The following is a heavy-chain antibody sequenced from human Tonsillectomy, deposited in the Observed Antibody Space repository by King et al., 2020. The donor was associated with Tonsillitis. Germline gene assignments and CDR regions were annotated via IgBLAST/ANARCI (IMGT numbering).Heavy chain of an antibody. D-gene: IGHD2-2*03. J-gene: IGHJ4*02. V-gene: IGHV5-10-1*01. CDR3: ARMDLGAYYFDY. CDR2: SEPSDSYP. Sequence: GGAGGVSWKGAGYSCASYGISWVRQRPGKGLELGGRSEPSDSYPDYSPSFRGDITISTDKSIRTAYLQWSSLKASDTDMYYCARMDLGAYYFDYWGQGTLVTVSS. CDR1: GYSCASYG.